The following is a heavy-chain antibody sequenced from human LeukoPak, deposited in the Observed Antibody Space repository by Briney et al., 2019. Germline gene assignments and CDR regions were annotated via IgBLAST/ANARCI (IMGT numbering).Heavy chain of an antibody. D-gene: IGHD6-13*01. Sequence: GGSLRLSCAGSGFTFSNFGMTWVRQAPGKGLEWVSAINGGGTTTYYADSVKGRFTISRDNSKNTLYLQMNSLRAEDTAIYYCTKGKGSPAAGVNFDYWGQGTLVTVSS. CDR1: GFTFSNFG. V-gene: IGHV3-23*01. J-gene: IGHJ4*02. CDR3: TKGKGSPAAGVNFDY. CDR2: INGGGTTT.